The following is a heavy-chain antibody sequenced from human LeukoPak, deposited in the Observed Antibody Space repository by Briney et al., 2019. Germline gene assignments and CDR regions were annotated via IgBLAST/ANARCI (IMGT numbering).Heavy chain of an antibody. V-gene: IGHV3-30*18. CDR2: ISYDGSNK. CDR3: AKDFPLQYSSGLDY. J-gene: IGHJ4*02. Sequence: GGSLRLSCAASGFTFSSYGMHWVRQAAGKGLEWVAVISYDGSNKYYADSVKGRFTISRDNSKNTLYLQMNSLRAEDTAVYYCAKDFPLQYSSGLDYWGQGTLVTVPS. CDR1: GFTFSSYG. D-gene: IGHD6-19*01.